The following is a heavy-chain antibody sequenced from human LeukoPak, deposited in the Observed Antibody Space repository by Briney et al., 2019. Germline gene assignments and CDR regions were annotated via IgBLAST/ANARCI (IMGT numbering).Heavy chain of an antibody. V-gene: IGHV4-59*01. Sequence: SETLSLTCTVSGGSISSYYWSWIRQPPGKGLEWIGYIYYSGSTNYNPSLKSRVTISVDTSKNQFSLKLSSVTAADTAVYYCARAHREYYGSGSYYEYWGQGTLVTVSS. CDR3: ARAHREYYGSGSYYEY. J-gene: IGHJ4*02. D-gene: IGHD3-10*01. CDR1: GGSISSYY. CDR2: IYYSGST.